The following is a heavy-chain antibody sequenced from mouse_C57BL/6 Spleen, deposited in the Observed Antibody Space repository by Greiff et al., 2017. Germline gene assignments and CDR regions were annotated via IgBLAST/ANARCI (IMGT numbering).Heavy chain of an antibody. D-gene: IGHD1-1*01. V-gene: IGHV1-64*01. CDR3: ARDLYGSSSYYFDY. J-gene: IGHJ2*01. Sequence: QVQLQQPGAELVKPGASVKLSCKASGYTFTSYWMHWVKQRPGQGLEWIGMIHPNSGSTNYNEKFKSKATLTVDKSSSTAYMQLSSLTSEDSAVYYWARDLYGSSSYYFDYWGQGTTLTVSS. CDR2: IHPNSGST. CDR1: GYTFTSYW.